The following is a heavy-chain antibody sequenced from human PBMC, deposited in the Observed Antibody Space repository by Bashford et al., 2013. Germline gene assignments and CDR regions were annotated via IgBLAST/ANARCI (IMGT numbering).Heavy chain of an antibody. CDR1: GGSVSSGSYY. Sequence: SSETLSLTCTVSGGSVSSGSYYWSWIRQPPGKGLEWIGYIYYSGSTNYNPSLKSRVTISVDTSKNQFSLKLSSGRPLRTTAVYYCARDPAVSYGMDVWGPRGPRVTVSS. J-gene: IGHJ6*01. D-gene: IGHD3-16*02. CDR2: IYYSGST. CDR3: ARDPAVSYGMDV. V-gene: IGHV4-61*01.